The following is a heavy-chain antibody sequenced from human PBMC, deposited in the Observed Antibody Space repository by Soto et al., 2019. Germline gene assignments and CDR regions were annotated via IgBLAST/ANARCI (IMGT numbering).Heavy chain of an antibody. Sequence: PSETLSLTCAVYGGSFSGYYWSWIRQPPGKGLEWIGEINHSGSTNYNPSLKSRVTISVDTSKNQFSLKLSSVTAADTAVYYCAGGQYYYDSSGYYYWGQGTLVTVSS. D-gene: IGHD3-22*01. J-gene: IGHJ4*02. CDR3: AGGQYYYDSSGYYY. V-gene: IGHV4-34*01. CDR1: GGSFSGYY. CDR2: INHSGST.